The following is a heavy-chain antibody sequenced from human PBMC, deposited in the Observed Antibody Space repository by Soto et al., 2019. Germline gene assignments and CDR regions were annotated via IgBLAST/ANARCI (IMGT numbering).Heavy chain of an antibody. V-gene: IGHV3-30*18. CDR2: GSHDGRNT. D-gene: IGHD6-19*01. CDR1: GFTFSDYA. J-gene: IGHJ4*02. CDR3: AKGGRQWLVTSDFNY. Sequence: VQLVESGGGVVQPGRSLRLSCAASGFTFSDYAMHWVRQAPGKGLEWVAVGSHDGRNTHYADSVKGRFTISRDSSKNTVSLEMARLRAEGTAVYYCAKGGRQWLVTSDFNYWGQGALVTVSS.